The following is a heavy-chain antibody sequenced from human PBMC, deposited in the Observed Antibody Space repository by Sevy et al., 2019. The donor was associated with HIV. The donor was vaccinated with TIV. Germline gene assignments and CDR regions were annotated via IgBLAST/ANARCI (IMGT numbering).Heavy chain of an antibody. V-gene: IGHV3-48*02. CDR1: GFTFSSCH. CDR2: ISSTSAI. D-gene: IGHD7-27*01. CDR3: ARDINWVFDY. Sequence: GGSLRLSCAASGFTFSSCHMNWVRQAPGKGLEWVSYISSTSAIYYADSVKGRFTISRDNAKNSLYLQMNSLRDEDTAVYYCARDINWVFDYWGQGTLVTVSS. J-gene: IGHJ4*02.